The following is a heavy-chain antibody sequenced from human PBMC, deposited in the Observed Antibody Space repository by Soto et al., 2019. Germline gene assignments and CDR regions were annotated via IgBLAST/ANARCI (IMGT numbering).Heavy chain of an antibody. CDR2: IYHSGST. Sequence: SETLSLTCAVSGYSISSGYYWGWIRQPPGKGLEWIGSIYHSGSTYYNPSLKSRVTISVDTSKNQFSLKLSSVTAADAAVYYCASAHYDFWSGFYPDPEGCWFDPWGQGTLVTVSS. J-gene: IGHJ5*02. CDR3: ASAHYDFWSGFYPDPEGCWFDP. V-gene: IGHV4-38-2*01. D-gene: IGHD3-3*01. CDR1: GYSISSGYY.